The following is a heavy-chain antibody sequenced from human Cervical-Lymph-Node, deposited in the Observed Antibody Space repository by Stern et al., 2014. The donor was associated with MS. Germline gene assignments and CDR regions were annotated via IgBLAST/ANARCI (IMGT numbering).Heavy chain of an antibody. CDR3: AQGAGSYWYVGL. J-gene: IGHJ2*01. CDR1: GGSFINYA. V-gene: IGHV1-69*01. D-gene: IGHD6-19*01. CDR2: IFPIFGAP. Sequence: VQLVESGAEVKKPGSSVKVSCRPSGGSFINYAISWVRQAPGQGLEWMGGIFPIFGAPDDAHGFQASLTITADESTTPSYMEPGSLTSDDTAIYYCAQGAGSYWYVGLWGRGTPITVSS.